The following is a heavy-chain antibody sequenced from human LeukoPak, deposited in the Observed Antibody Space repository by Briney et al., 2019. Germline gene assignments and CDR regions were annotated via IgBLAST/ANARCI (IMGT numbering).Heavy chain of an antibody. CDR2: LFYSGNM. J-gene: IGHJ6*03. Sequence: KPSETLSLTCTVSGGSIYTSDYSWAWLRQPPGKELEWIGSLFYSGNMYYSPSLRSRVTISVDTSKNQFSLNINSVTAADTAVYYCARQWWLFDYYYMDVWGKGTTVTVSS. CDR1: GGSIYTSDYS. V-gene: IGHV4-39*07. CDR3: ARQWWLFDYYYMDV. D-gene: IGHD3-22*01.